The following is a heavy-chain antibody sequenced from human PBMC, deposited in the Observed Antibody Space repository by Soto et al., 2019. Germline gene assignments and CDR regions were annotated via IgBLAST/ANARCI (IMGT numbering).Heavy chain of an antibody. CDR3: ARSGRRWSDPRNWFDP. Sequence: QVQLQQWGAGLLKPSETLSLTCAVYGGSFSGYYWSWIRQPPGKGLEWIGEINHSGSTNYNPSLKSRVTISVDTSKNQFSLKLSSVTAADTAVYYCARSGRRWSDPRNWFDPWGQGTLVTVSS. V-gene: IGHV4-34*01. J-gene: IGHJ5*02. CDR1: GGSFSGYY. CDR2: INHSGST. D-gene: IGHD1-26*01.